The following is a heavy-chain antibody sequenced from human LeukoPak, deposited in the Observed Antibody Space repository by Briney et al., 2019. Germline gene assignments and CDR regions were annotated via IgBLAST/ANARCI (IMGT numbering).Heavy chain of an antibody. D-gene: IGHD3-22*01. J-gene: IGHJ4*02. CDR2: IYYSGST. V-gene: IGHV4-30-4*01. Sequence: SETLSLTCTVSGGSISSGDYYWSWIRQPPGKGLEWIGYIYYSGSTYYNPSLKSRVTISVDASKNQFSLKLSSVTAADTAVYYCARAGDSSGYYSFSFDYWGQGTLVTVSS. CDR3: ARAGDSSGYYSFSFDY. CDR1: GGSISSGDYY.